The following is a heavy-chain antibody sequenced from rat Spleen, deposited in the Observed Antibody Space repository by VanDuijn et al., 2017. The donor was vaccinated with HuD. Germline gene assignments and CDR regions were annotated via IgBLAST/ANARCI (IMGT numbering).Heavy chain of an antibody. CDR1: GFTFNNYD. CDR3: ARHWGY. V-gene: IGHV5-25*01. CDR2: ISSGGGGI. J-gene: IGHJ2*01. Sequence: EVQLVESGGGLVQPGRSLKLSCEVSGFTFNNYDMAWIRQAPTKGLEWVASISSGGGGIYYPDSVQGRFTISRDNAKSTLYLQMDSLRSEDTATYYCARHWGYWGQGVMVTVSS. D-gene: IGHD4-6*01.